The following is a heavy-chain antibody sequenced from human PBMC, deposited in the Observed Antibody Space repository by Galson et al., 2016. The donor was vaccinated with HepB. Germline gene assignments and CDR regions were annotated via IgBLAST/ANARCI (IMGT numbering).Heavy chain of an antibody. D-gene: IGHD2-2*01. CDR1: GYTFTSYY. Sequence: SVKVSCKASGYTFTSYYMHWVRQAPGQGLEWMGILNPSGGSTTYADSVKGQFTISRDNSKSTLFLKMSSLRHEDTAVYYCVVPAAINFEYWGQGTLVTVSS. V-gene: IGHV1-46*04. CDR2: LNPSGGST. J-gene: IGHJ4*02. CDR3: VVPAAINFEY.